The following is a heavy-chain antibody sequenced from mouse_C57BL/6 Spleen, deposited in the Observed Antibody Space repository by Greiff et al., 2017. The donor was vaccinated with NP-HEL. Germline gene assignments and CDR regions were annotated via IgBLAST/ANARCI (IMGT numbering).Heavy chain of an antibody. Sequence: QVQLQQPGAELVKPGASVKMSCKASGYTFTSYWITWVKQRPGQGLEWIGDIYPGSGSTYYNEKFKSKATLTVDTSSSTAYMQLSSLTSEDSAVYYGARLGDSSGYAWFAYWGQGTLVTVSA. CDR1: GYTFTSYW. J-gene: IGHJ3*01. CDR2: IYPGSGST. CDR3: ARLGDSSGYAWFAY. D-gene: IGHD3-2*02. V-gene: IGHV1-55*01.